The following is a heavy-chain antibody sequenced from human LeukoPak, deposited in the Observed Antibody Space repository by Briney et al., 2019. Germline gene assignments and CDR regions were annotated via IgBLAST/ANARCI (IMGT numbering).Heavy chain of an antibody. CDR3: ARAGDSGNLA. CDR2: IDPNSGGT. V-gene: IGHV1-2*02. D-gene: IGHD1-26*01. CDR1: GYTFTGQY. J-gene: IGHJ5*02. Sequence: GASVKVSFKASGYTFTGQYMHWVRQAPGQGLEWMGWIDPNSGGTNYAQKFQGRVTMTRDTSISTAYMEVSSLRSDDTAVYYCARAGDSGNLAWGQGTLVTVSS.